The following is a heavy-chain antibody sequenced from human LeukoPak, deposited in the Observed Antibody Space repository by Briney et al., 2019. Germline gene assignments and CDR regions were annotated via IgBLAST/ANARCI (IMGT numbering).Heavy chain of an antibody. V-gene: IGHV4-61*01. J-gene: IGHJ6*02. CDR1: GGSISSSSYY. CDR2: IYYSGST. CDR3: ARDLATYCSSTNCFGSLGMDV. Sequence: NPSETLSLTRTVSGGSISSSSYYWGWIRQPPGKGLEWIGHIYYSGSTNYNPSLKSRVTMSLDTSKNQFSLKLTSVTAADTAIYYCARDLATYCSSTNCFGSLGMDVWGQGTTVTVSS. D-gene: IGHD2-2*01.